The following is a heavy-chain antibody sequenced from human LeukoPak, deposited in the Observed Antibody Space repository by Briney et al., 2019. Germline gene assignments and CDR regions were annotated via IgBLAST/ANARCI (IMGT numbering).Heavy chain of an antibody. CDR3: ARDGEVSCSSGWSYFDY. Sequence: PGGSLRLSCAASGFTFSTYSMDWVRQAPGKGLEWVSSISSSSSYIYYADSVKGRFTISRDNAKNSLYLQMNSLRAEDTAVYYCARDGEVSCSSGWSYFDYWGHGTLVTVCS. CDR2: ISSSSSYI. V-gene: IGHV3-21*01. J-gene: IGHJ4*01. CDR1: GFTFSTYS. D-gene: IGHD6-19*01.